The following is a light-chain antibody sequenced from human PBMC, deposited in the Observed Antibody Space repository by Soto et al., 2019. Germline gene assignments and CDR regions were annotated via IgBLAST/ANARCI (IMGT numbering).Light chain of an antibody. J-gene: IGKJ4*02. V-gene: IGKV3-20*01. CDR2: EAG. Sequence: IVLTQSPCTLSLSVGDRATVSCRASQTVTSNYLAWYQQGPGPAPQLLIYEAGKRATGIPDRFSGSESGRYHTLTISRRDHEDAAVYYCQKYGYSITFGRGTKVDIK. CDR3: QKYGYSIT. CDR1: QTVTSNY.